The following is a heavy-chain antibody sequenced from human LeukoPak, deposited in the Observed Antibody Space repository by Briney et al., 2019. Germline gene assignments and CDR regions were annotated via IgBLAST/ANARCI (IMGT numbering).Heavy chain of an antibody. J-gene: IGHJ4*02. V-gene: IGHV1-18*04. CDR3: ARGVHDSSGYYSRFDY. CDR2: ISAYNYNT. CDR1: GYTFTGYY. Sequence: ASVKVSCKASGYTFTGYYMHWVRQAPGQGLEWMGWISAYNYNTNYAQKFQGRVTMTTDTSTSTAYMELRSLRSDDTAVYYCARGVHDSSGYYSRFDYWGQGTLVTVSS. D-gene: IGHD3-22*01.